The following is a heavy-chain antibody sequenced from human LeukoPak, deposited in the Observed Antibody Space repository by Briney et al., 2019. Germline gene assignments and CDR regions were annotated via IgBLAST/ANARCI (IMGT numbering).Heavy chain of an antibody. J-gene: IGHJ4*02. V-gene: IGHV3-30*02. CDR1: GFTFSSYG. D-gene: IGHD3-3*01. CDR3: AKGGEIFGVVVDYFDY. Sequence: GGSLRLSCAASGFTFSSYGMHWVRQAPGKGLEWVAFIRYDGSNKYYADSVKGRFTISRDNSKNALYLQMNSLRAEDTAVYYCAKGGEIFGVVVDYFDYWGQGTLVTVSS. CDR2: IRYDGSNK.